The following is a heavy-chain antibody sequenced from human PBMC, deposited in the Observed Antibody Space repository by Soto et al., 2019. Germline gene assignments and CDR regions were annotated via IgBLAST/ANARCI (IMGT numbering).Heavy chain of an antibody. CDR2: ISAYNGNT. D-gene: IGHD6-13*01. J-gene: IGHJ4*02. Sequence: GASVKVSCKASGYTFTSYGISWVRQAPGQGLEWMGWISAYNGNTNYAQKLQGRVTMTTDTSTSTAYMELRSLRSDDTAVYYCARDLPHRPISSSHSNLLRVWYFDYWGQETLVTVSS. CDR3: ARDLPHRPISSSHSNLLRVWYFDY. CDR1: GYTFTSYG. V-gene: IGHV1-18*01.